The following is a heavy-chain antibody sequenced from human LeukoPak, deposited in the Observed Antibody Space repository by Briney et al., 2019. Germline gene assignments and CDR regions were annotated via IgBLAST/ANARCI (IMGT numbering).Heavy chain of an antibody. V-gene: IGHV1-18*01. CDR2: ISAYNGNT. Sequence: ASVKASCKASGYTFTSYGISWVRQAPGQGLEWMGWISAYNGNTNYAQKLQGRVTMTTDTSTSTAYMELRSLRSDDTAVYYCARVTYYYDSSGYSRLDYYYGMDVWGQGTTVTVSS. J-gene: IGHJ6*02. CDR1: GYTFTSYG. D-gene: IGHD3-22*01. CDR3: ARVTYYYDSSGYSRLDYYYGMDV.